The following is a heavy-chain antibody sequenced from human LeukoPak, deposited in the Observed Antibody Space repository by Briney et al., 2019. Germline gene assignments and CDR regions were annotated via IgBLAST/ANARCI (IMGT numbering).Heavy chain of an antibody. CDR1: GFTFSSYA. CDR2: ISGSGGRT. J-gene: IGHJ5*02. Sequence: PGGSLRLSCAASGFTFSSYAMSWVRQAPGKGLEWVSAISGSGGRTYYADSVKGRFTISRDNSKNTLYLQMNSLRAEDTAVYYCAREMYGSGSYPVNWFDPWGQGTLVTVSS. V-gene: IGHV3-23*01. D-gene: IGHD3-10*01. CDR3: AREMYGSGSYPVNWFDP.